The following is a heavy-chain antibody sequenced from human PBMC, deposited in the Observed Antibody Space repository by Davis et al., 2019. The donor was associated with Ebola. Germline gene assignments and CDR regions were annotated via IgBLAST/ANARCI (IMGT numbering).Heavy chain of an antibody. Sequence: SLKISCAASGFLFDDYAMHWVRQAPGKGLEWVSSISWNSGFTGYADSVKGRFTISRDNLKNTVFLQMNSLRAEDTAVYYCARQLDPPESLYYYYSLDVWGQGTMVTVSS. CDR1: GFLFDDYA. J-gene: IGHJ6*02. D-gene: IGHD1-1*01. V-gene: IGHV3-9*01. CDR3: ARQLDPPESLYYYYSLDV. CDR2: ISWNSGFT.